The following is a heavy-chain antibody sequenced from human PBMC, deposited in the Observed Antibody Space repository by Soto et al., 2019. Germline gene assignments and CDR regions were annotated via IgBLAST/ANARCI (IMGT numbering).Heavy chain of an antibody. CDR3: ARTYYYDSSGYYYAYFDY. CDR2: SNHSGST. D-gene: IGHD3-22*01. J-gene: IGHJ4*02. Sequence: SETLSLTCAVYGGSFSGYYWSWIRQPPGKGLEWIGESNHSGSTNYNPSLKSRVTISVDTSKNQFSLKLSSVTAADTAVYYCARTYYYDSSGYYYAYFDYWGQGTLVTVSS. V-gene: IGHV4-34*01. CDR1: GGSFSGYY.